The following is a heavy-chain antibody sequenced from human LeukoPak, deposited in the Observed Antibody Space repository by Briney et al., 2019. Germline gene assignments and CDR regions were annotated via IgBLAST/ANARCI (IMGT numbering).Heavy chain of an antibody. CDR2: IISDSRTI. V-gene: IGHV3-48*02. CDR3: ARYGSGTSYITNYFDY. J-gene: IGHJ4*02. CDR1: GFTFSSYS. D-gene: IGHD3-10*01. Sequence: GGSLRLSCAASGFTFSSYSMNWVCQAPGKGREWVSYIISDSRTIYSADSVKGRFTISRDNAKNSLYLQMKSLRDEDTAVYYCARYGSGTSYITNYFDYWGQGTLVTVSS.